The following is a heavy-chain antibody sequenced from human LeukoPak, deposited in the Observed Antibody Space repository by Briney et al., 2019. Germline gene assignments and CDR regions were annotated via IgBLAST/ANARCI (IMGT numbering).Heavy chain of an antibody. Sequence: GWSLTLSCAASGFTFSGYLMHWVRQVAGRGLVWVSHINSDGSSTSYANFVKGRSTISRDNAKNTLYLQMNSLRAEDTAVYYCTRGTPSSSGHDYWGQGTLVTVSS. CDR3: TRGTPSSSGHDY. CDR1: GFTFSGYL. D-gene: IGHD3-22*01. CDR2: INSDGSST. V-gene: IGHV3-74*01. J-gene: IGHJ4*02.